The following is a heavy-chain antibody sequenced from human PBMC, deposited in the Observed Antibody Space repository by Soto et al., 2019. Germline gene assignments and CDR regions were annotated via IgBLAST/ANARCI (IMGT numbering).Heavy chain of an antibody. V-gene: IGHV5-10-1*01. CDR1: GYSFTSYW. J-gene: IGHJ6*02. D-gene: IGHD3-10*01. CDR3: ALGMVYYYGMDV. CDR2: IDPSDSYT. Sequence: PGESLKISCKGSGYSFTSYWISWVRQMPGKGLEWMGRIDPSDSYTNYSPSFQGHVTISADKSIGTAYLQWSSLKASDTAMYYCALGMVYYYGMDVWGQGTTVTVSS.